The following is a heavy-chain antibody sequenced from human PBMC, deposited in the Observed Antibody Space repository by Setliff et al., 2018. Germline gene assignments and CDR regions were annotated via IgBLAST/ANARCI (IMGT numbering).Heavy chain of an antibody. D-gene: IGHD5-18*01. V-gene: IGHV3-33*01. CDR3: ARDDYNYGYNS. J-gene: IGHJ4*02. CDR1: GFTFSNYG. Sequence: GWSLRLSCVASGFTFSNYGMHWVRQAPGKGLEWVALIWNDGSSKFYGDSVKGRFTISRDNSKDTLYLQMDSLRAEDTAVYYCARDDYNYGYNSWGQGTLVTVSS. CDR2: IWNDGSSK.